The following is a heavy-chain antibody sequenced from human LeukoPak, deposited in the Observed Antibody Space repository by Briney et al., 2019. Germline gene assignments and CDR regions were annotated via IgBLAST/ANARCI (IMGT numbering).Heavy chain of an antibody. CDR2: IIPIFGTA. J-gene: IGHJ4*02. Sequence: SVKVSCKASGGTFSSYAISWVRQAPGQGLEWMGGIIPIFGTANYAQKFQGRVTITADESTSTAYMELSSLRSEDTAVYYCARGRYCSGGSCYGVKFDYWGQGTLVTVSS. V-gene: IGHV1-69*01. D-gene: IGHD2-15*01. CDR3: ARGRYCSGGSCYGVKFDY. CDR1: GGTFSSYA.